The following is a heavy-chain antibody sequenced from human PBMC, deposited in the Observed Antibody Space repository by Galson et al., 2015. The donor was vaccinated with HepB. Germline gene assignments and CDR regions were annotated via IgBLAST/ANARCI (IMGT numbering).Heavy chain of an antibody. CDR1: GFTFSSYA. CDR3: ASLTYYDILTGADAFDI. D-gene: IGHD3-9*01. V-gene: IGHV3-30*04. Sequence: SLRLSCAASGFTFSSYAMHWVRQAPGKGLEWVAVISYDGSNKYYADSVKGRFTISRDNSKNTLYLQMNSLRAEDTAVYYCASLTYYDILTGADAFDIWGQGTMVTVSS. CDR2: ISYDGSNK. J-gene: IGHJ3*02.